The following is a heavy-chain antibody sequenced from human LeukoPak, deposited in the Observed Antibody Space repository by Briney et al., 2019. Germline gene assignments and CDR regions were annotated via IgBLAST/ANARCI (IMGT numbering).Heavy chain of an antibody. V-gene: IGHV3-30*02. CDR1: GFTLSSYG. D-gene: IGHD3-22*01. Sequence: GGSLRLSCAASGFTLSSYGMHWVRQAPGKGLEWVAFIRYDGSNKYYADSVKGRFTISRDNSQNTLYLQMNSLRAEDTALYYCAKDSGYYDSSGPDYWGQGTLVTVSS. CDR2: IRYDGSNK. J-gene: IGHJ4*02. CDR3: AKDSGYYDSSGPDY.